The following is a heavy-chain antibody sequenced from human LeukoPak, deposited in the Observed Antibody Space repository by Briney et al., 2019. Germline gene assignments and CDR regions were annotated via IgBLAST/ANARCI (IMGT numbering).Heavy chain of an antibody. D-gene: IGHD3-3*01. CDR3: ARTAGGYNFWSGSDY. V-gene: IGHV5-51*01. CDR2: IYPGDSDT. J-gene: IGHJ4*02. CDR1: GYTFTNYW. Sequence: GESLKISRKVSGYTFTNYWINWVRQMPGKGLEWMAIIYPGDSDTRYSPSFQGQVTISVDKSISTAYLQWSSLKASDTAIYYCARTAGGYNFWSGSDYWGQGTLVTVSS.